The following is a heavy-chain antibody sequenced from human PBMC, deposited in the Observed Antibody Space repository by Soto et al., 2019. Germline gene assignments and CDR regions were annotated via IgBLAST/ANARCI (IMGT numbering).Heavy chain of an antibody. V-gene: IGHV3-30*18. CDR1: GFTFSSYG. J-gene: IGHJ5*02. D-gene: IGHD2-2*01. Sequence: QVQLVESGGGVVQPGRSLRLSCAASGFTFSSYGMHWVRQAPGKGLEWVAVISYDGSNKYYADSVKGRFTISRDNSKNTLYLQMNSLRAEDTAVYYCAKYRGSTSCCWFDPWGQGTLVTVS. CDR3: AKYRGSTSCCWFDP. CDR2: ISYDGSNK.